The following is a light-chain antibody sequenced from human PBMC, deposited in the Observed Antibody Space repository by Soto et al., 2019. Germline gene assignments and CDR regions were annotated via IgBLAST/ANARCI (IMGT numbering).Light chain of an antibody. CDR3: PLWDSNSDHVV. Sequence: SSELTQPTSVSVAPGQTARITCGGTNIGRKSVHWYQQKPGQAPVVVVYDDRDRPSGIPERFSGSNAGNTAALTISRVEAGDEADYYCPLWDSNSDHVVFGGGTKLTVL. J-gene: IGLJ2*01. CDR2: DDR. CDR1: NIGRKS. V-gene: IGLV3-21*02.